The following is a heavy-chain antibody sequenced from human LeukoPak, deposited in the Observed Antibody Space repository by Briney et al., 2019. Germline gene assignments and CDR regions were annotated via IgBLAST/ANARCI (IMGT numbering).Heavy chain of an antibody. D-gene: IGHD4/OR15-4a*01. CDR1: GFTFRSSG. Sequence: GGSLRLSCAASGFTFRSSGMHWVRQTPGKGLEWVAFIWYDGNEIYYADSVKGRFTISRDNSKNTLYLQMNSLRAEDTAVYYCARRAGAYSHPYDYWGQGTLVTVSS. V-gene: IGHV3-33*01. CDR3: ARRAGAYSHPYDY. CDR2: IWYDGNEI. J-gene: IGHJ4*02.